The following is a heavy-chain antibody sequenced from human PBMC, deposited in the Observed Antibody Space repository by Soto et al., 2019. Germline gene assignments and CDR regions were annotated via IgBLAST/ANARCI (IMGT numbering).Heavy chain of an antibody. CDR2: LYYSGRT. V-gene: IGHV4-39*01. CDR3: ARQRTTVVTQAYFDH. J-gene: IGHJ4*02. D-gene: IGHD2-21*02. Sequence: PSETLSLTCIGSGESISSSSNYWGWIRQPTGKGLEWLGSLYYSGRTYYNPSFKSRVTISIDTSKNQFSLKLSSVTATDTAVYYCARQRTTVVTQAYFDHWGQGALVTVS. CDR1: GESISSSSNY.